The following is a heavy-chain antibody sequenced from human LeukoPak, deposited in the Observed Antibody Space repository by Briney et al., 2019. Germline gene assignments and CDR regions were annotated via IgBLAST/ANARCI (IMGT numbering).Heavy chain of an antibody. CDR2: IWYDGSNK. CDR1: GFTFSSYA. Sequence: PGGSLRLSCAASGFTFSSYAMSWVRQAPGKGLEWVAVIWYDGSNKYYADSVKGRFTISRDNSKNTLYLQMNSLRAENTAVYYCARDGVLLFGYSYGSRMDYWGQGTLVTVSS. J-gene: IGHJ4*02. V-gene: IGHV3-33*08. D-gene: IGHD5-18*01. CDR3: ARDGVLLFGYSYGSRMDY.